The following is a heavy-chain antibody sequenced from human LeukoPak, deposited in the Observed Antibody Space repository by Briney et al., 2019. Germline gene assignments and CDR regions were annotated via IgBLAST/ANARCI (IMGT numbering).Heavy chain of an antibody. CDR1: GFTFSSYW. CDR2: INSYGSST. CDR3: AKDYLRYCSGGSCYSTALGY. Sequence: GGSLRLSCAASGFTFSSYWMHWVRQAPGKGLVWVSRINSYGSSTSYADSVKGRFTISRDNSKNTLYLQMNSLRAEDTAVYYCAKDYLRYCSGGSCYSTALGYWGQGTLVTVSS. V-gene: IGHV3-74*01. J-gene: IGHJ4*02. D-gene: IGHD2-15*01.